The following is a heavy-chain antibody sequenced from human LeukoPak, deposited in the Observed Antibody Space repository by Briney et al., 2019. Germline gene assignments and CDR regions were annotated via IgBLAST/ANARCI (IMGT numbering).Heavy chain of an antibody. CDR2: IYPGDSHT. CDR3: ARRPIAAAGSWDY. CDR1: GYSFSSYW. V-gene: IGHV5-51*01. Sequence: GESLKISCKGSGYSFSSYWIGWVRQMPGKGLEWMGIIYPGDSHTRYSPSFQGLVIISADKSISTAYLQWSSLKASDTAMYYCARRPIAAAGSWDYWGQGTLVTVSS. J-gene: IGHJ4*02. D-gene: IGHD6-13*01.